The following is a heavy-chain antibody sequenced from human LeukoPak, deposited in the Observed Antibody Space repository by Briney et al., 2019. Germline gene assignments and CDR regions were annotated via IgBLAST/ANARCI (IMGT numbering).Heavy chain of an antibody. V-gene: IGHV3-21*01. CDR1: GFTFSSYS. J-gene: IGHJ4*02. Sequence: GGSLRLSCAASGFTFSSYSMNWVRQAPGKGLEWVSSISSSSSYIYYADSVKGRFTISRDNAKNSLYLQMNSLRAEDTAVYYCAKGGLFPHTAMVPFDYWGQGTLVTVSS. CDR3: AKGGLFPHTAMVPFDY. D-gene: IGHD5-18*01. CDR2: ISSSSSYI.